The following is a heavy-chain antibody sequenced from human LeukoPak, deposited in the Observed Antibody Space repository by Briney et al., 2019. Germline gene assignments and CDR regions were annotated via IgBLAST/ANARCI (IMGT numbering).Heavy chain of an antibody. CDR3: AGGRTDIVVVPATLRNYYFDY. D-gene: IGHD2-2*01. CDR2: IMPMFGKA. J-gene: IGHJ4*02. CDR1: GGTFSSYD. Sequence: SVKVSCKAAGGTFSSYDISWVRQAPGQGLERMGGIMPMFGKANYAQKFQGRVTTTADKATSTAYMELSSLRSEDTAVYYCAGGRTDIVVVPATLRNYYFDYWGQGTLVTVSS. V-gene: IGHV1-69*06.